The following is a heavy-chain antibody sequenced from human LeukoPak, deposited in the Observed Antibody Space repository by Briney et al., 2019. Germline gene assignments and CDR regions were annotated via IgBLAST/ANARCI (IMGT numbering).Heavy chain of an antibody. V-gene: IGHV4-61*01. CDR2: IYYNGDT. J-gene: IGHJ4*02. CDR3: ARAGGFFSPFGY. CDR1: GGSVSNSLYY. Sequence: PSETLSLTCTVSGGSVSNSLYYWSWIRQPPGKGLEWIGYIYYNGDTNYNPSLKSRVIISIDTSSNQFSLRLNSMTAADTAVYYCARAGGFFSPFGYWGQGTLVTVSS. D-gene: IGHD3-3*01.